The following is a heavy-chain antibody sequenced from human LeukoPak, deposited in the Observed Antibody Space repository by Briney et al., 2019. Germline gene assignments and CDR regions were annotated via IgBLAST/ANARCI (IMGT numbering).Heavy chain of an antibody. Sequence: PGGSLRLSCAASGFTFGSYSMNWVRQAPGKGLEWVSSISSSNSYIYYADSVKGRFTISRDNAKNSLYLQMNSLRAEDTAVYYCARDWHIDYWGQGTLVTVSS. CDR3: ARDWHIDY. D-gene: IGHD2-21*01. J-gene: IGHJ4*02. CDR2: ISSSNSYI. V-gene: IGHV3-21*01. CDR1: GFTFGSYS.